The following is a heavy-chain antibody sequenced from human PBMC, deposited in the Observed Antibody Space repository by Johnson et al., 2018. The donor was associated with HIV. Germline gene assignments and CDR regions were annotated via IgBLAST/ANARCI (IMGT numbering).Heavy chain of an antibody. V-gene: IGHV3-33*01. CDR3: ARDPAAAALRAFDI. CDR2: IWYDGSNK. Sequence: QVQLVESGGRVVQPGRSLRLSSAASGFTLSKHAMHWVRQAPGKGLEWVTVIWYDGSNKHYADSVKGRFTISRDNSKNKLFLQMNSLGAEDTAVYYCARDPAAAALRAFDIWGQGTMVTVSS. J-gene: IGHJ3*02. CDR1: GFTLSKHA. D-gene: IGHD6-13*01.